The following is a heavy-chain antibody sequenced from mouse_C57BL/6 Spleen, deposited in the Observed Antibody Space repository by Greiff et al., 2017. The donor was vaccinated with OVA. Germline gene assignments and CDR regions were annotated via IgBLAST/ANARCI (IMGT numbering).Heavy chain of an antibody. CDR3: ARRGDWSEGFAY. CDR1: GYTFTSYW. Sequence: VQLQQSGAELVKPGASVKMSCKASGYTFTSYWITWVKQRPGQGLEWIGDIYPGSGSTNYNEKFKSKATLTVDTSSSTAYMQLSSLTSEDSAVYYCARRGDWSEGFAYWGQGTLVTVSA. D-gene: IGHD3-3*01. CDR2: IYPGSGST. V-gene: IGHV1-55*01. J-gene: IGHJ3*01.